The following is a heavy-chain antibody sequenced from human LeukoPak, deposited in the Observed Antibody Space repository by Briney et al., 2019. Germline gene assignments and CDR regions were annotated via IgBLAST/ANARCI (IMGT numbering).Heavy chain of an antibody. Sequence: SETLSLTCTVSGYSISSGYYWGWIRQPPGKGLEWIGSIYHSGSTYYNPSLKSRVTISVDTSKNQFSLKLSSVTAADTAVYYCARVTGGSYGRLGYWGQGTLVTVSS. J-gene: IGHJ4*02. V-gene: IGHV4-38-2*02. CDR1: GYSISSGYY. CDR2: IYHSGST. CDR3: ARVTGGSYGRLGY. D-gene: IGHD3-16*01.